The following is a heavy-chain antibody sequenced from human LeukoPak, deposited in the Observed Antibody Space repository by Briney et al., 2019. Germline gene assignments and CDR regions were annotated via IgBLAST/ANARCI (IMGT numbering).Heavy chain of an antibody. Sequence: PGGSLRLSCAASGFAVGSNYMSWVRQAPGRGLEWVSIIFSSGDTYYADSVKGRFTISRDNSKNTLYLQMNSLRAEDTAVSYCARVLVGTTNYFAYWGQGTLVTVSS. D-gene: IGHD1-26*01. CDR2: IFSSGDT. CDR1: GFAVGSNY. CDR3: ARVLVGTTNYFAY. V-gene: IGHV3-53*01. J-gene: IGHJ4*02.